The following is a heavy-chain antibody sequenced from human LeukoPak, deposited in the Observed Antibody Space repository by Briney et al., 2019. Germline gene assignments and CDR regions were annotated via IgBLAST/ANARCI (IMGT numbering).Heavy chain of an antibody. CDR2: ISGSGGST. Sequence: GGSLRLSCAASGFTFSSYAMSWVRQAPGKGLEWVSAISGSGGSTYYADSVKGRFTISRDNSKNTLYPQMNSLRAEDTAIYFCAKDKYYGDFGYDYWGQGTLVTVSS. CDR3: AKDKYYGDFGYDY. V-gene: IGHV3-23*01. J-gene: IGHJ4*02. CDR1: GFTFSSYA. D-gene: IGHD4-17*01.